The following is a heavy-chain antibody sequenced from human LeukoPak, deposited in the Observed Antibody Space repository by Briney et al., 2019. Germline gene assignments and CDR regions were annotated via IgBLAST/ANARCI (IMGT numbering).Heavy chain of an antibody. CDR2: INQDGSDK. J-gene: IGHJ6*02. CDR3: AWYGVTHGLDV. V-gene: IGHV3-7*01. D-gene: IGHD3-10*01. CDR1: GFSLSNYW. Sequence: GGSQRLSCAASGFSLSNYWMSWVRQAPGKGLEGVANINQDGSDKYYVDSVMGRFTISKDNAKNSVYLQTNSLRPEDTAIYYCAWYGVTHGLDVWGQGTTVTVSS.